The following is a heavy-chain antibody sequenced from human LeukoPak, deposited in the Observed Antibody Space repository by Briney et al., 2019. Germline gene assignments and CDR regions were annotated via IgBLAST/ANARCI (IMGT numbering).Heavy chain of an antibody. CDR1: GGSFSGYY. CDR3: ARGGRDTAGLDY. V-gene: IGHV4-59*01. J-gene: IGHJ4*02. CDR2: IYYSGST. Sequence: SSETLSLTCAVYGGSFSGYYWSWIRQPPGKGLEWIGYIYYSGSTNYNPSLKSRVTISVDTSKNQFSLKLSSVTAADTAVYYCARGGRDTAGLDYWGQGTLVTVSS. D-gene: IGHD2-21*01.